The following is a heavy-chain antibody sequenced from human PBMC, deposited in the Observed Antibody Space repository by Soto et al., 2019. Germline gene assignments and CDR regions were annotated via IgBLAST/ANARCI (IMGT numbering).Heavy chain of an antibody. D-gene: IGHD3-10*01. CDR3: ARDSGYTTMVRGLQSRKFDY. V-gene: IGHV4-4*02. Sequence: SETLSLACAVSGGSISSSNWWSWVRQPPGKGLEWIGEIYHSGSTNYNPSLKSRVTISVDKSKNQFSLKLSSVTAADTAVYYCARDSGYTTMVRGLQSRKFDYWGQG. CDR1: GGSISSSNW. CDR2: IYHSGST. J-gene: IGHJ4*02.